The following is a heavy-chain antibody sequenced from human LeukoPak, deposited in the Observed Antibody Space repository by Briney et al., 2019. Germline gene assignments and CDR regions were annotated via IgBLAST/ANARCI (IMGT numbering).Heavy chain of an antibody. V-gene: IGHV3-48*04. CDR1: GFTFRSYS. CDR2: ISDSSSTI. J-gene: IGHJ4*02. D-gene: IGHD3-22*01. Sequence: PGGSLRLSCAASGFTFRSYSMNWVRQAPGKGLGWVSFISDSSSTIYYADSVKGRFTISRDNAKNSLYLQMNSLRAEDTAVYYWARSSTTYYYDSSSHYWGQGTLVTVSS. CDR3: ARSSTTYYYDSSSHY.